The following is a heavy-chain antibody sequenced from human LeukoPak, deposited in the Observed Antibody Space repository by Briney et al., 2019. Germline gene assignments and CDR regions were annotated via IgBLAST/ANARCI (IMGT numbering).Heavy chain of an antibody. Sequence: GGSLRLSCAASGFTFSSYAMSWVRQAPGKGLEWVSAISGSSGSTYYADSVKGRFTISRDNSKNTLYLQMNSLRAEDTAVYYCAKSRGYYYYGMDVWGQGTTVTVSS. D-gene: IGHD1-26*01. CDR1: GFTFSSYA. CDR2: ISGSSGST. J-gene: IGHJ6*02. V-gene: IGHV3-23*01. CDR3: AKSRGYYYYGMDV.